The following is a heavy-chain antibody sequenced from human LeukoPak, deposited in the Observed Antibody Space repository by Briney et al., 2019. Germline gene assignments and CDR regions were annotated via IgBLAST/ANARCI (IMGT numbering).Heavy chain of an antibody. J-gene: IGHJ4*02. D-gene: IGHD5-12*01. CDR1: GFTFSSYG. CDR3: ARISGYDLGDY. Sequence: GRSLRLSCAASGFTFSSYGMHWVRQAPGKGLEWVAVIWYDGSNKYYADSVKGRFTISRDNSKNTLYLQMNSLRAEDTAVYYCARISGYDLGDYWGQGTLVTVSS. CDR2: IWYDGSNK. V-gene: IGHV3-33*01.